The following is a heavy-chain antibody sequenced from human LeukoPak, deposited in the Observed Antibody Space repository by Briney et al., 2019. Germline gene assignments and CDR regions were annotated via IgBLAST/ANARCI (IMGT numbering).Heavy chain of an antibody. Sequence: GGSLRLSCAASGFTLSNYAMSWVRQAPGKGLEWVSSIHYNGDSTYYADSVKGRFTISRDNSKNTLYLQMNSLRDEDTAVYYCVRAATGTLGAFDIWGQGTLVTISS. D-gene: IGHD1-1*01. J-gene: IGHJ3*02. CDR2: IHYNGDST. V-gene: IGHV3-23*01. CDR3: VRAATGTLGAFDI. CDR1: GFTLSNYA.